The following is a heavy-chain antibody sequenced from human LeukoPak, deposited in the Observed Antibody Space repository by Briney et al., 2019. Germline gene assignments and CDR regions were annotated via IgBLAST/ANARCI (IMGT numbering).Heavy chain of an antibody. CDR1: GFTFSSYG. D-gene: IGHD2-21*02. J-gene: IGHJ4*02. V-gene: IGHV3-23*01. CDR3: AKESCQETGGDCYSPVDY. CDR2: ISTSGVST. Sequence: PGGSLRLSCAASGFTFSSYGMHWVRQAPGKGLEWVSGISTSGVSTYHADSVKGRFTISRDNSKNTLYLQMNSLRAEDTAVYYCAKESCQETGGDCYSPVDYWGQGTLVTVSS.